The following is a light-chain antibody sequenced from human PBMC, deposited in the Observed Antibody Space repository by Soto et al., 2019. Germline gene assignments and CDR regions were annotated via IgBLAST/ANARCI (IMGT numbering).Light chain of an antibody. Sequence: SYELTQPPSVSVAPGKTARITCGGNNIGSKSVHWYQQKPGQAPVLVIYYDSDRPSGIPERFSGSNSGNTATLTISRVEAGDEADYCCQVWDSSSDHYDFGTGTKVTVL. V-gene: IGLV3-21*04. CDR3: QVWDSSSDHYD. CDR2: YDS. CDR1: NIGSKS. J-gene: IGLJ1*01.